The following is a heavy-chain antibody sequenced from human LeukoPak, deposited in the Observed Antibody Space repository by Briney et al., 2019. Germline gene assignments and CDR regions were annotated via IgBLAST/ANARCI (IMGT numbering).Heavy chain of an antibody. CDR1: GYTFTGYY. J-gene: IGHJ6*02. CDR3: ATLGGGGFGELFRVYYYGMDV. V-gene: IGHV1-2*02. D-gene: IGHD3-10*01. Sequence: GASVKVSCKASGYTFTGYYMHWVRQAPGQGLEWMGWINPNSGGTNYAQKFQGRVTMTRDTSIIPAYMDLSRLRSDDTAVYYCATLGGGGFGELFRVYYYGMDVWGQGTTVTVSS. CDR2: INPNSGGT.